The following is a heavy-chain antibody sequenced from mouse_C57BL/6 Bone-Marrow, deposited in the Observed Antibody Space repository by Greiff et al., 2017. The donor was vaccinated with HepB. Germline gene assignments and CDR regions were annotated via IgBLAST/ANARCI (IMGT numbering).Heavy chain of an antibody. CDR1: GYSITSGYY. CDR2: ISYDGSN. J-gene: IGHJ1*03. D-gene: IGHD2-12*01. V-gene: IGHV3-6*01. CDR3: ARAYSEGYFDV. Sequence: DVQLQESGPGLVKPSQSLSLTCSVTGYSITSGYYWNWIRQFPGNKLEWMGYISYDGSNNYNPSLKNRISITRDTSKNQFFLKLNSVTTEDTATYYCARAYSEGYFDVWGTGTTVTVSS.